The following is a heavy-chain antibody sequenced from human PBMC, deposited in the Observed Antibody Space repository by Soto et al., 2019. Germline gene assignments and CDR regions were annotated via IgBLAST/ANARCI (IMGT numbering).Heavy chain of an antibody. D-gene: IGHD6-19*01. CDR2: IRKDESKM. J-gene: IGHJ3*01. CDR1: GFIFGNYW. Sequence: EVQLVESGGGLVQPGGSLRLSCTGSGFIFGNYWMTWVRQAPGQGLEWVANIRKDESKMSYLDSVRGRFTISRDNAKNSLFLQMNDLRAEDTALYYCTRDISQGTSGWYFDAFDLWGQGTMVTVSS. V-gene: IGHV3-7*05. CDR3: TRDISQGTSGWYFDAFDL.